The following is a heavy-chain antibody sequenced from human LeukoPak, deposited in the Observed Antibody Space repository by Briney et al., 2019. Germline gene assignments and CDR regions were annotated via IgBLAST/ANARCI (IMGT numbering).Heavy chain of an antibody. CDR2: ISAYNGNT. J-gene: IGHJ4*02. V-gene: IGHV1-18*01. D-gene: IGHD4-17*01. CDR1: GYTFTSYG. Sequence: GASVKVSCKASGYTFTSYGISWVRQAPGQGLEWMGWISAYNGNTNYAQKLQGRVTMTTDTSTSTAYMELRSLRSDDTAVYYCAREMSWAYGDQEAYFDYWGQGTLVTVSS. CDR3: AREMSWAYGDQEAYFDY.